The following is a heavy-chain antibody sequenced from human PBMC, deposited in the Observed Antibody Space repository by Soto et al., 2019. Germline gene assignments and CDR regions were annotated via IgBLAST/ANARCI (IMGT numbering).Heavy chain of an antibody. V-gene: IGHV3-30-3*01. D-gene: IGHD2-2*01. CDR2: ISSDGSKK. Sequence: QVQLVESGGGVVEPGRSLRLSCTASASSFSSYTMHWVRQAPGKGLEWVAFISSDGSKKYSADSVKGRFTISRDNSMKTPYLQMNTLRPENTAVYYCAGVREYCSSVTCYSGYYGMDVWGQGTTVTVSS. CDR3: AGVREYCSSVTCYSGYYGMDV. J-gene: IGHJ6*02. CDR1: ASSFSSYT.